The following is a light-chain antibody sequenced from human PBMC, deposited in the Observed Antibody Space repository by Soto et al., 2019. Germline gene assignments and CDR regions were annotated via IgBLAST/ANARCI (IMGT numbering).Light chain of an antibody. V-gene: IGKV3-15*01. CDR1: HNIDSR. J-gene: IGKJ1*01. CDR2: GAS. CDR3: QQYANWPPWT. Sequence: EKVVIPFPSTPSVFPGGRGTPSFWARHNIDSRLAWYQLKRGQPPRLLIHGASTRATGVAPRFSGSGSGTEYTLTISSLQSEDFAVYFCQQYANWPPWTFGQGTKVDIK.